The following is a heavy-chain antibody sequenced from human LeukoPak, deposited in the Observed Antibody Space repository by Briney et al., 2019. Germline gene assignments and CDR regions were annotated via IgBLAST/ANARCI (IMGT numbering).Heavy chain of an antibody. V-gene: IGHV4-4*02. CDR2: IYYSGST. J-gene: IGHJ6*02. CDR3: ARAGRYYYYGMDV. Sequence: SETLSLTCAVSGGSISSSNWWSWVRQPPGKGLEWIGSIYYSGSTYYNPSLKSRVTISVDTSKNQFSLKLSSVTAADTAVYYCARAGRYYYYGMDVWGQGTTVTVSS. CDR1: GGSISSSNW.